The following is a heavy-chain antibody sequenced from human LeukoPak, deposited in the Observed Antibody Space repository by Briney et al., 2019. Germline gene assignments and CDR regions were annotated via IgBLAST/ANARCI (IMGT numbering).Heavy chain of an antibody. D-gene: IGHD5-12*01. J-gene: IGHJ6*03. CDR3: ARASWLPQSRNYYYMDV. CDR2: IYYSGST. V-gene: IGHV4-59*01. CDR1: GGSISSYY. Sequence: SETLSPTCTVTGGSISSYYWSWIRQPPGKGLEWIGYIYYSGSTNYNPSLKSRVTISEDTSKNHFSLKLSSVTAADTAVYYCARASWLPQSRNYYYMDVWGKGTTVTISS.